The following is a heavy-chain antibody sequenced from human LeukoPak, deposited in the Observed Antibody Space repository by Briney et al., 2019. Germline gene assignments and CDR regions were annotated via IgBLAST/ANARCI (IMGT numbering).Heavy chain of an antibody. J-gene: IGHJ4*02. CDR3: ARHLYGGDS. Sequence: GGSLRLSCAASGFSFSTYSMNWVRQAPGKGLEWVSYISSSGSTIYYADSVKGRFTISRDNANNSLYLQMNSLRAEDTALYYCARHLYGGDSWGQGTLVTVSS. D-gene: IGHD4-17*01. CDR1: GFSFSTYS. CDR2: ISSSGSTI. V-gene: IGHV3-48*04.